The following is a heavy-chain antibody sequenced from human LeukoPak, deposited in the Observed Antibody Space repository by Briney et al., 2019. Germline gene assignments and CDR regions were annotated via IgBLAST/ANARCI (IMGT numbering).Heavy chain of an antibody. CDR3: ARVWGIDCSSTSCSYLPHNWFDP. D-gene: IGHD2-2*01. J-gene: IGHJ5*02. Sequence: ASVKVSCKASGGTFSSYAISWVRQAPGQGRGWMGGIIPIFGTANYAQKFQGRVTITADESTSTAYTELSSLRSEDTAVYYCARVWGIDCSSTSCSYLPHNWFDPWGQGTLVTVSS. CDR1: GGTFSSYA. V-gene: IGHV1-69*13. CDR2: IIPIFGTA.